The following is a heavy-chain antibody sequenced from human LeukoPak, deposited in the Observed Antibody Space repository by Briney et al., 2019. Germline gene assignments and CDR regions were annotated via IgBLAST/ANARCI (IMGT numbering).Heavy chain of an antibody. CDR3: SRSLDY. CDR1: GFPFSGYW. J-gene: IGHJ4*02. CDR2: INQDGSVQ. V-gene: IGHV3-7*01. Sequence: GGSLRLSCAASGFPFSGYWMDWVRQAPGKEMEWVANINQDGSVQYYAASVRGRFTISRDNAKNSLHLQMNVLKVDDTAIYYYSRSLDYLGQGALVTVSS.